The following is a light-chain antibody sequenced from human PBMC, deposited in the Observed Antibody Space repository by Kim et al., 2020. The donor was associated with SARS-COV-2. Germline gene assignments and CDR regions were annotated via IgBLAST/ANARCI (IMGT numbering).Light chain of an antibody. CDR2: AAS. Sequence: DIQMTQSPSSLSASVGDRVTITCRASQSNSSYLNWYQQKPGKAPKLLIYAASSLQSGVPSRFSGSGSGTDFTLTISSLQPEDFATYYCQQSYSTPLTFGGGTKLEI. J-gene: IGKJ4*01. V-gene: IGKV1-39*01. CDR3: QQSYSTPLT. CDR1: QSNSSY.